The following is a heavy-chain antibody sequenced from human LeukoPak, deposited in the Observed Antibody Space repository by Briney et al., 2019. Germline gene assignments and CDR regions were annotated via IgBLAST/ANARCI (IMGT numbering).Heavy chain of an antibody. CDR1: GFTFSGYS. D-gene: IGHD6-19*01. CDR2: ISSSSKHI. J-gene: IGHJ4*02. Sequence: GGSLRLSCAVSGFTFSGYSMNWVRQAPGKGLEWVSSISSSSKHIYYADSVKGRFTISRDNAKNSLYMQMNSLRAEDTAVYYCARWYSSGWHGPYFDYWGRGTLVTVSS. CDR3: ARWYSSGWHGPYFDY. V-gene: IGHV3-21*06.